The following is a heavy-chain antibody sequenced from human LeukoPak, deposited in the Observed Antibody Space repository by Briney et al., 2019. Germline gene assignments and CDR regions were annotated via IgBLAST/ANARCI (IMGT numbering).Heavy chain of an antibody. CDR2: IYHSGSP. D-gene: IGHD3-22*01. CDR3: ARGRGPYYYDSSGFDY. J-gene: IGHJ4*02. Sequence: SGTLSLTCAVSGGSISSNNWWGWVRQPPGKGLEWIGEIYHSGSPNYNPSLKSRVTISVDTSKNQFSLKLSSVTAADTAVYYCARGRGPYYYDSSGFDYWGQGTLVTVSS. CDR1: GGSISSNNW. V-gene: IGHV4-4*02.